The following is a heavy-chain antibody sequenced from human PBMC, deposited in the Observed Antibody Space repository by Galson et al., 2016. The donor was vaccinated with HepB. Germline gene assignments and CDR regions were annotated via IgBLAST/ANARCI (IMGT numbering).Heavy chain of an antibody. CDR2: ISDSGTGT. V-gene: IGHV3-23*01. J-gene: IGHJ4*02. CDR3: ARNKEVGLRTEWAY. Sequence: LRLSCAASGXTFSTSGIHWVRQAPGKGLEWVSGISDSGTGTWYADSVKGRFTISRDNSKNTVYLQMNNVRVEDTAVYYCARNKEVGLRTEWAYWGQGTLVTVSS. D-gene: IGHD1-26*01. CDR1: GXTFSTSG.